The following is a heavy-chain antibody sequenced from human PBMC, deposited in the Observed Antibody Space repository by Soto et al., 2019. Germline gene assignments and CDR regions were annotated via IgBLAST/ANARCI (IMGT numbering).Heavy chain of an antibody. Sequence: EVQLVESGGGLVQPGRSLRLSCAASGFTFDDYAMHWVRQAPGKGLEWVSGISWNSGSIGYADSVKGRFTISRDNAKTSLYLQMNSLRAEDTALYYCAKDICSGGSCLFDYWGQGTLVTVSS. D-gene: IGHD2-15*01. V-gene: IGHV3-9*01. CDR2: ISWNSGSI. CDR3: AKDICSGGSCLFDY. J-gene: IGHJ4*02. CDR1: GFTFDDYA.